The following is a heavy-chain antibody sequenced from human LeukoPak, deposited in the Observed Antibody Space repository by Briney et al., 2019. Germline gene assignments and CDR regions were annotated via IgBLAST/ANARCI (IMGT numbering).Heavy chain of an antibody. CDR3: ARGQAYYYDSSGYYRVGYFDY. V-gene: IGHV4-34*01. CDR1: GGSFSGYY. Sequence: KTSETLSLTCAVYGGSFSGYYWSWIRQPPGKGLEWIGEINHSGSTNYNPSLKSRVTISVDTSKNQFSLKLSSVTAADTAVYYCARGQAYYYDSSGYYRVGYFDYWGQGTLVTVSS. CDR2: INHSGST. J-gene: IGHJ4*02. D-gene: IGHD3-22*01.